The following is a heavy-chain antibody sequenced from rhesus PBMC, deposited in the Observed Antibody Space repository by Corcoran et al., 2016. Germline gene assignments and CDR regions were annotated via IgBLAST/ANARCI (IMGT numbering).Heavy chain of an antibody. CDR3: ARDSRFDY. J-gene: IGHJ4*01. CDR1: GFTFDDYA. Sequence: EVQLVESGGGVVQPGGSLRPSCAASGFTFDDYAMHWVRQAPGKGLEWVSGISWSGGSTYYADSVKGQFTISRDNAKNSLYLQMGSLRAEDTALYYCARDSRFDYWGQGVLVTVSS. CDR2: ISWSGGST. V-gene: IGHV3-201*01.